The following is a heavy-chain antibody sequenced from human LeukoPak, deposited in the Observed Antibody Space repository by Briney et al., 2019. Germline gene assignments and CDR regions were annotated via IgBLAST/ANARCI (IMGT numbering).Heavy chain of an antibody. D-gene: IGHD2-21*01. CDR1: GFTFSDYY. CDR3: ATALFTSDAFDI. CDR2: ISSSGSTI. V-gene: IGHV3-11*01. Sequence: GGSLRLSCAASGFTFSDYYMSWIRQAPGKGLEWVSYISSSGSTIYYADSVKGRFTISRDNAKNSLYLQMNSLRAEDTAVYYCATALFTSDAFDIWVQGTMVTVSS. J-gene: IGHJ3*02.